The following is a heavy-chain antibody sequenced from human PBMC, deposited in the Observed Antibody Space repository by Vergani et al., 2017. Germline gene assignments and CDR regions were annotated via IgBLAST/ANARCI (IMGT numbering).Heavy chain of an antibody. J-gene: IGHJ6*03. V-gene: IGHV3-21*01. CDR3: ARAPVGPAAIIYYMDV. D-gene: IGHD2-2*02. CDR1: GFTFSSYS. CDR2: ISSSRSYI. Sequence: EVQLVESGGGLVKPGGSLRLSSAAFGFTFSSYSMNWVRQAPGKGLEWVSSISSSRSYIYYAASVKGRFTISRDNAKNSLYLQMNSLRAEDTAVYYCARAPVGPAAIIYYMDVWGKGTTVTVSS.